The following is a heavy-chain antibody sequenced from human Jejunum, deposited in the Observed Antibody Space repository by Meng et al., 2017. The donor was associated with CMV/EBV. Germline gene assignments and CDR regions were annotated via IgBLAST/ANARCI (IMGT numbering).Heavy chain of an antibody. CDR1: GFTFSTYG. CDR3: VKEGLEY. V-gene: IGHV3-30*02. J-gene: IGHJ4*02. Sequence: QGQGVEAGGGVVQPWESRRLSFATSGFTFSTYGMHWVRQAPGKGLEWVTFIRNDGSNKYYVDSVKGRFTTSRDNSKNTVYLQVNSLRVEDTAVYYCVKEGLEYWGQGTLVTVSS. D-gene: IGHD6-6*01. CDR2: IRNDGSNK.